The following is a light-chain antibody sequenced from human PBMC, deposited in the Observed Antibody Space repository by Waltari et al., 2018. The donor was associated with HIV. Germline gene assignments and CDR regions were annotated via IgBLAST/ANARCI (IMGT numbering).Light chain of an antibody. CDR1: SSDAGGYNY. J-gene: IGLJ1*01. CDR2: DVS. CDR3: GSYTSSSTLV. V-gene: IGLV2-14*01. Sequence: QSALAQPASVSGSPGQSITISCTGTSSDAGGYNYVSWYQQYAGKAPKLMIYDVSNRPSGVSNRFSGSKSGNTASLTISGLQTEDEADYYCGSYTSSSTLVFGTGTKVTVL.